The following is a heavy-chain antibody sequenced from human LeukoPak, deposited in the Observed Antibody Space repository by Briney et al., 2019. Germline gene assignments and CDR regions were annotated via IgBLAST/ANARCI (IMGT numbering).Heavy chain of an antibody. Sequence: GGSLRLSCAASGFTFSSYGMHWVRQAPGKGLEWVSYISSSGGTTYYAASVKGRFTISRDNAKNSLYLQMNSLRAEDTAVYYCARGHYGLDYWGQGTLVTVSS. D-gene: IGHD4-17*01. CDR1: GFTFSSYG. V-gene: IGHV3-48*04. J-gene: IGHJ4*02. CDR3: ARGHYGLDY. CDR2: ISSSGGTT.